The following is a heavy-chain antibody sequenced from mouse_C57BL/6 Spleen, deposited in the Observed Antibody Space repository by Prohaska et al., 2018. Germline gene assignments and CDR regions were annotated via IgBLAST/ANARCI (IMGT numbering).Heavy chain of an antibody. J-gene: IGHJ2*01. V-gene: IGHV1-22*01. Sequence: HGKSLEWIGYINPNNGGTSYNQKFKGKATLTVNKSSSTAYMELRSLTSEDSAVYYCGITTVVATPFDYWGQGTTLTVSS. CDR3: GITTVVATPFDY. D-gene: IGHD1-1*01. CDR2: INPNNGGT.